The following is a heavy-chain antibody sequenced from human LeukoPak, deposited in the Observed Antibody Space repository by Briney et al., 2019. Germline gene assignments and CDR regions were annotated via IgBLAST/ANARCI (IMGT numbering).Heavy chain of an antibody. CDR3: ARHEHKAVAGDT. J-gene: IGHJ5*02. D-gene: IGHD6-19*01. V-gene: IGHV4-39*01. CDR2: IYYSGNT. CDR1: GGSISRSQYY. Sequence: PSETLSLTCTVSGGSISRSQYYWGWLRQPPEKGLEWIGTIYYSGNTFYNPSLKSRVTISIDTSKNQFSLTLSSVNAADTSLYYCARHEHKAVAGDTWGQGILVTVSS.